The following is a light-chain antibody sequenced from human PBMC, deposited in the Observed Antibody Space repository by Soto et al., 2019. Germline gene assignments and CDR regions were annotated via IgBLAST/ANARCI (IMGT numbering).Light chain of an antibody. J-gene: IGKJ3*01. CDR2: GAS. V-gene: IGKV3-20*01. CDR1: QSVSSSY. Sequence: EIVLTQSPGTLSLSPGERATLSCRASQSVSSSYLAWYQQKPGQAPRLLIYGASNRATGIPDRFSGSGSGTDFTLTISRLEPEEFAVYYCQQYGSSPVTFGPGTKVDIK. CDR3: QQYGSSPVT.